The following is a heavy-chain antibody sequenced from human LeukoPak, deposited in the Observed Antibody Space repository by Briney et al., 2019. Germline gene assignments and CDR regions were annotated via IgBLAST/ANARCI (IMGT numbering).Heavy chain of an antibody. V-gene: IGHV3-66*02. D-gene: IGHD1-14*01. Sequence: GGSLRLSCAAPGFTVSSNYMSWVRQAPGKGLEWVSVIYSGGSTNYADSVKGRFTISRDNSKNTLYLQMNSLRAEDTAVYYCARYRNRGDYDYWGQGTLVTVSS. CDR1: GFTVSSNY. CDR3: ARYRNRGDYDY. CDR2: IYSGGST. J-gene: IGHJ4*02.